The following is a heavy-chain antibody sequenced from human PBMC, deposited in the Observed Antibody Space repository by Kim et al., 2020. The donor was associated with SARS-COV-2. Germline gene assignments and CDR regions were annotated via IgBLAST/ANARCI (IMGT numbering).Heavy chain of an antibody. J-gene: IGHJ6*02. D-gene: IGHD2-2*01. CDR1: GFTFSSYS. CDR3: ARDWGGVVVVPAANTGGRYYYYGMDV. Sequence: GGSLRLSCAASGFTFSSYSMNWVRQAPGKGLEWVSSISSSSSYIYYADSVKGRFTISRDNAKNSLYLQMNSLRAEDTAVYYCARDWGGVVVVPAANTGGRYYYYGMDVWGQGTTVTVSS. V-gene: IGHV3-21*01. CDR2: ISSSSSYI.